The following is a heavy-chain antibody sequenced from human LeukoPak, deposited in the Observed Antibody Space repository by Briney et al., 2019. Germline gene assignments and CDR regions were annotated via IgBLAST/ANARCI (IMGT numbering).Heavy chain of an antibody. CDR1: GYTFTSYG. V-gene: IGHV1-8*02. Sequence: GASVKVSCKASGYTFTSYGISWVRQAPGQGLERMGWMNPNSGNTGYAQKFQGRVTMTRNTSISTDYMELSSLRSEDTAVYYCARGSAARPYNWFDPWGQGTLVTVSS. CDR3: ARGSAARPYNWFDP. D-gene: IGHD6-6*01. J-gene: IGHJ5*02. CDR2: MNPNSGNT.